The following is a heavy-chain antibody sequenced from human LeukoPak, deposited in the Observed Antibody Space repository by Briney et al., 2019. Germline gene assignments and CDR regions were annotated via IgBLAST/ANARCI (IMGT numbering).Heavy chain of an antibody. CDR2: ISSSGTTI. CDR1: GFTFSSYS. Sequence: PGGSLRLSCAASGFTFSSYSMNWVRQAPGKGLEWVSYISSSGTTIYYADSVKGRFTISRDNAKNSLYLQMNSLRDEDTAVYYCARVWGLAVAGGEIEYWGQGTLVTVSP. V-gene: IGHV3-48*02. J-gene: IGHJ4*02. D-gene: IGHD6-13*01. CDR3: ARVWGLAVAGGEIEY.